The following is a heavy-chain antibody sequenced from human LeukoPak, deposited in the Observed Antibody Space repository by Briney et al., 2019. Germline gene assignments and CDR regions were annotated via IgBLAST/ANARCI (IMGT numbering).Heavy chain of an antibody. D-gene: IGHD2-21*02. V-gene: IGHV1-69*04. CDR1: GGTFISYA. CDR2: IIPILGIA. Sequence: SVKVSCTASGGTFISYAISWVRQAPGQGLERMGRIIPILGIANYAQKFQGRVTITADKSTSTAYMELSSLRSEDTAVYYCARPPLAYCGGDCYSTEYFQHWGQGTLVTVSS. CDR3: ARPPLAYCGGDCYSTEYFQH. J-gene: IGHJ1*01.